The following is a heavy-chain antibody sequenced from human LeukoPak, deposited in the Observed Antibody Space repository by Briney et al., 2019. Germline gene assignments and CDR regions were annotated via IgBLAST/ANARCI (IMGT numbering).Heavy chain of an antibody. CDR3: ARDLGWFGETHAFDI. V-gene: IGHV1-2*02. CDR1: GYTFTGYY. CDR2: INPNSGGT. J-gene: IGHJ3*02. Sequence: GASVKVSCKASGYTFTGYYMHWVRQAPGQGLEWMGWINPNSGGTNYAQKFQGRVTMTRDTSISTAYMELSRLRSDDTAVYYCARDLGWFGETHAFDIWGQGTMVTVSS. D-gene: IGHD3-10*01.